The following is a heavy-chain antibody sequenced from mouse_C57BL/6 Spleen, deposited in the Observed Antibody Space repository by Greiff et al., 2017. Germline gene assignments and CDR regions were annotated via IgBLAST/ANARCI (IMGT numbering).Heavy chain of an antibody. CDR1: GYTFTSYW. V-gene: IGHV1-72*01. J-gene: IGHJ2*01. CDR3: ARKNYYGSSYYFDY. D-gene: IGHD1-1*01. CDR2: IVPNSGGT. Sequence: QVQLQQPGAELVKPGASVKLSCKASGYTFTSYWMHWVKQRPGRGLEWIGRIVPNSGGTKYTEKFKSKATLTVDKPSSTSYMQLSSLTSEDSAVYYCARKNYYGSSYYFDYWGQGTTLTVSS.